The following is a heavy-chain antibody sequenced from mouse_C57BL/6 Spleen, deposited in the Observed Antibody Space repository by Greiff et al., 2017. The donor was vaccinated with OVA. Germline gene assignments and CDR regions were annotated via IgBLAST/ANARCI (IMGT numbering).Heavy chain of an antibody. J-gene: IGHJ2*01. D-gene: IGHD1-1*01. CDR3: ARSGYYGSSYDY. Sequence: VQLQQSGPELVKPGASVKISCKASGYAFSSPWMNWVKQRPGKGLEWIGRIYPGDGDTNYNGKFKGKATLTADKSSSTAYMQLSSLTSEDSAVYFCARSGYYGSSYDYWGQGTTLTVSS. CDR1: GYAFSSPW. V-gene: IGHV1-82*01. CDR2: IYPGDGDT.